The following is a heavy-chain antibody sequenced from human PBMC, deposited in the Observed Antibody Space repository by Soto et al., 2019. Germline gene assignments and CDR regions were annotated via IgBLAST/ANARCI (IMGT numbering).Heavy chain of an antibody. CDR3: ASAYYSCVAAAGTGTWDYYYYGMDV. V-gene: IGHV1-69*13. CDR1: GGTFSSYA. Sequence: SVKVSCKASGGTFSSYAISWVRQAPGQGLEWMGGIIPIFGTANYAQKFQGRVTITADESTSTAYMELSSLRSEDTAVYYCASAYYSCVAAAGTGTWDYYYYGMDVWGQGTTVTVSS. CDR2: IIPIFGTA. D-gene: IGHD6-13*01. J-gene: IGHJ6*02.